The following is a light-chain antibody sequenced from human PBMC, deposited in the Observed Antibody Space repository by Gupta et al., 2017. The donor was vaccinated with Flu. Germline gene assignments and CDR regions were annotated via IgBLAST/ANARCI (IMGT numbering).Light chain of an antibody. CDR2: LAS. Sequence: ETVMTQSPLALSVTPGEAASISCRSSQSLLHINGYNYLDWYLQKPGQPPQLLNYLASNRASGVPDRFSGSGSGTIFTLKISRVEAEDVGIYYCMQALQTPPTFGRGTKVEIK. CDR3: MQALQTPPT. V-gene: IGKV2-28*01. J-gene: IGKJ1*01. CDR1: QSLLHINGYNY.